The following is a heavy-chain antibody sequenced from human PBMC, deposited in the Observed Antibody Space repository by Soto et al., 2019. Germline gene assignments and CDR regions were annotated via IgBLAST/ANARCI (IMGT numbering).Heavy chain of an antibody. Sequence: QVQLVESGGGVVQPGRSLRLSCAVSGFTVSTYGMHWVRQAPGKGLEWVAFISRDGGTKYYADSVKGRFIISRDNSRNTLFVEMNSLRGDDIAVYYFTGEVASGYLGPGTLVTVSS. V-gene: IGHV3-30*03. CDR2: ISRDGGTK. CDR1: GFTVSTYG. D-gene: IGHD2-8*02. CDR3: TGEVASGY. J-gene: IGHJ4*02.